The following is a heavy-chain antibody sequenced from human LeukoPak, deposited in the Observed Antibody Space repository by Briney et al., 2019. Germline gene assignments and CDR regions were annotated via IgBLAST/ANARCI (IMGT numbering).Heavy chain of an antibody. D-gene: IGHD4-23*01. CDR3: ARGLYGGNSGDAYYFDY. Sequence: ASVTVSCKASGYTFTSYGISWVRQAPGQGREWMGWISAYNGNTNYAQKLQGRVTMTTDTSTSTAYMELRSLRSDDTAVYYCARGLYGGNSGDAYYFDYWGQGTLVTVSS. CDR2: ISAYNGNT. CDR1: GYTFTSYG. V-gene: IGHV1-18*01. J-gene: IGHJ4*02.